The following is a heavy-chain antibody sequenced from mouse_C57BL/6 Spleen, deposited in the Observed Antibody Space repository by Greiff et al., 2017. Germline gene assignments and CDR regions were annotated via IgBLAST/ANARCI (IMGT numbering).Heavy chain of an antibody. D-gene: IGHD2-2*01. CDR1: GYTFTSYW. CDR3: TEGGYDEFAY. CDR2: IYPGNSDT. V-gene: IGHV1-5*01. J-gene: IGHJ3*01. Sequence: VQLKESGTVLARPGASVKMSCKTSGYTFTSYWMHWVKQRPGQGLEWIGAIYPGNSDTSYNQKFKGQATLTAVTSASTAYMEPSSLTNEDSAVXYYTEGGYDEFAYWGQGTLVTVSA.